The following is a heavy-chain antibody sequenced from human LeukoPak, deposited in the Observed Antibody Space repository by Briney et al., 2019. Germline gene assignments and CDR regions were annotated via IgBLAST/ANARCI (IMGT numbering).Heavy chain of an antibody. J-gene: IGHJ4*02. Sequence: SQTLSLTCTVSGGSISSYYWSWIRQPPGKGLEWIGYIYYSGSTNYNPSLKSRVTISVDTSKNQFSLKLSSVTAADTAVYYCAREGIVGALAYWGQGTLVTVSS. CDR2: IYYSGST. CDR1: GGSISSYY. V-gene: IGHV4-59*01. CDR3: AREGIVGALAY. D-gene: IGHD1-26*01.